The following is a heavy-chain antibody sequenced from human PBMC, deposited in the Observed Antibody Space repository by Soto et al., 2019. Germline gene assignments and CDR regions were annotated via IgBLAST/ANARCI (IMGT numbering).Heavy chain of an antibody. V-gene: IGHV3-7*05. CDR2: IKQDGSEK. D-gene: IGHD3-3*01. CDR1: GFTFSSYW. J-gene: IGHJ4*02. CDR3: ARSYYDFWSGPLDY. Sequence: GGSLRLSCAASGFTFSSYWMSWVRQAPGKGLEWVANIKQDGSEKYYVDSVKGRFTISRDNAKNSLYLQMNSLRAEDTAVYYCARSYYDFWSGPLDYWGQGTLVTSPQ.